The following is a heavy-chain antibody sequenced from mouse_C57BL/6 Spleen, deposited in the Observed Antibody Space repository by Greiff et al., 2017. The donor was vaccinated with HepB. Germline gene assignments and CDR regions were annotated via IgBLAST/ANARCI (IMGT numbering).Heavy chain of an antibody. CDR1: GFTFSNYW. V-gene: IGHV6-3*01. CDR3: TVYYYGSSYDYAMDY. D-gene: IGHD1-1*01. Sequence: EVKLMESGGGLVQPGGSMKLSCVASGFTFSNYWMNWVRQSPEKGLEWVAQIRLKSDNYATHYAESVKGRFTISRDDSKSSVYLQMNNLRAEDTGIYYCTVYYYGSSYDYAMDYWGQGTSVTVSS. CDR2: IRLKSDNYAT. J-gene: IGHJ4*01.